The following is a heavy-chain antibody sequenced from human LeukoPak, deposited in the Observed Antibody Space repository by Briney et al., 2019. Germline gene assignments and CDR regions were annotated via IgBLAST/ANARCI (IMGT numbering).Heavy chain of an antibody. CDR3: ARVRGSYYLDY. D-gene: IGHD1-26*01. CDR2: ISSSISTI. J-gene: IGHJ4*02. Sequence: GGSLRLSCAASGFTFSSYSMNWVRQTPGKGLEWVSYISSSISTIYYADSVKGRFTISRDNAKNSLYLQMNSLRAEDTAVYYCARVRGSYYLDYWGRGTLVTVSS. CDR1: GFTFSSYS. V-gene: IGHV3-48*01.